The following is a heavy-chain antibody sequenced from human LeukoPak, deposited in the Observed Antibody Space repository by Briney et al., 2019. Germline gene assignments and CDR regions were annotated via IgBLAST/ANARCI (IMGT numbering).Heavy chain of an antibody. CDR2: ISGSGGST. J-gene: IGHJ4*02. CDR1: GFTFSSNA. CDR3: AKGQGSSVWNPSDF. V-gene: IGHV3-23*01. Sequence: SGGSLRLSCAASGFTFSSNAMNWVRQAPGKGLEWVSVISGSGGSTYYADSVKGRFTISRDNSKNTVYLQMNSLRAEDTAVYYCAKGQGSSVWNPSDFWGQGTLVTVSS. D-gene: IGHD6-19*01.